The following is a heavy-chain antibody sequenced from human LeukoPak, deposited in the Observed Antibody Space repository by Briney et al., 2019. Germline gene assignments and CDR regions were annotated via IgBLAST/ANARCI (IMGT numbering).Heavy chain of an antibody. V-gene: IGHV3-33*01. CDR2: IWYDGSNK. Sequence: GGSLRLSCAASGFTFSSYGMHWVRQAPGKGLEWVAVIWYDGSNKYYADSVKGRFTISRDNSKNTLYLQMNSLRAEDTAVYYCARDLTRYYYDSSGFDYWGQGTLVTVSS. CDR1: GFTFSSYG. CDR3: ARDLTRYYYDSSGFDY. J-gene: IGHJ4*02. D-gene: IGHD3-22*01.